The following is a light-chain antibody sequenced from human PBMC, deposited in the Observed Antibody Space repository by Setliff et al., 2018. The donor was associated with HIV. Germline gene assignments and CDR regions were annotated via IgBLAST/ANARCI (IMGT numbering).Light chain of an antibody. Sequence: QSALTQPPSVSGAPGQRVTISCTGSSSNIGAGFDVHWYQQFPGTAPKLLIYSFTNRPSGVPDRFPGSKSGTSASLAIAGLQAEDEADYYCQSYDSSLSGYVFGTGTKGTVL. CDR2: SFT. J-gene: IGLJ1*01. V-gene: IGLV1-40*01. CDR3: QSYDSSLSGYV. CDR1: SSNIGAGFD.